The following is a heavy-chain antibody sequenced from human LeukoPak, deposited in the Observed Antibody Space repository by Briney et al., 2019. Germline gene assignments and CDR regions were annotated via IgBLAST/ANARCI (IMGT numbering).Heavy chain of an antibody. CDR3: ARVMGDLASLNHMDV. CDR2: VYYSGST. J-gene: IGHJ6*03. D-gene: IGHD3-16*01. Sequence: SETLSLTCTVSGGSISGPYWSWVRQPPGKGLEWIGDVYYSGSTHQNPSLKSRVTISVDTSKNQFSLKLRSVSAADTAVYYCARVMGDLASLNHMDVWGKGTTVTVSS. CDR1: GGSISGPY. V-gene: IGHV4-59*11.